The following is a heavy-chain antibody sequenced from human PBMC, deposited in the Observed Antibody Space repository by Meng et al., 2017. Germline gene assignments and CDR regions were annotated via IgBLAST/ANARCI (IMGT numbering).Heavy chain of an antibody. V-gene: IGHV5-51*01. CDR1: GYSFTSYW. D-gene: IGHD5-12*01. CDR2: IYPGDSDT. J-gene: IGHJ6*02. CDR3: ARSVNSGYGGFYYYYGMDV. Sequence: GESLKISCKGSGYSFTSYWIGWVRQMPGKGLEWMGIIYPGDSDTRYSPSFQGQVTISADKSISTAYLQWSSLKASDTAMYYCARSVNSGYGGFYYYYGMDVWGQGTTVTVSS.